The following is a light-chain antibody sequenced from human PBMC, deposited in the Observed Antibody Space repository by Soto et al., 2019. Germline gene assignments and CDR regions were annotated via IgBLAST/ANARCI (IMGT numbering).Light chain of an antibody. CDR2: SAS. V-gene: IGKV1-27*01. J-gene: IGKJ5*01. CDR1: QDISNS. CDR3: QKYNTVPAT. Sequence: DIQMTQSPSSLSASVGDRVTITCRASQDISNSLAWYQQKPGTVPKLLIYSASTLQSGVPSRFSGSGSGTDFTLTISSLQPEDVATYYCQKYNTVPATFGQGTRLDIK.